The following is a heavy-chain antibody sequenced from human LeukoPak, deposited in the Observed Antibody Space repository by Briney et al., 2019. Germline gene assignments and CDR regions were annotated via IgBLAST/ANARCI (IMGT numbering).Heavy chain of an antibody. J-gene: IGHJ4*02. CDR1: GYTFTSYY. V-gene: IGHV1-46*01. Sequence: ASVKVSCKASGYTFTSYYMHWVRQAPGQGLEWMGIINPSGGSTSYAQKFQGRVTMTRDMSTSTVYMELSSLRSEDTAVYYCARDFRTEALFDYWGQGTLVTVSS. CDR3: ARDFRTEALFDY. D-gene: IGHD3-10*01. CDR2: INPSGGST.